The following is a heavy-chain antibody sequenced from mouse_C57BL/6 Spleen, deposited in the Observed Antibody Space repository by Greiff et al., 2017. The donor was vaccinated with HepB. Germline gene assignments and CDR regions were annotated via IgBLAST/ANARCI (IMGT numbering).Heavy chain of an antibody. J-gene: IGHJ2*01. CDR3: TRGVGYYLDY. CDR1: GYTFTDYE. V-gene: IGHV1-15*01. D-gene: IGHD1-1*02. CDR2: IDPETGGT. Sequence: QVQLQQSGAELVRPGASVTLSCKASGYTFTDYEMHWVKQTPVHGLEWIGAIDPETGGTAYNQKFKGKAILTADKSSSTAYMELRSLTSEDSAVYYGTRGVGYYLDYWGQGTTLTVSS.